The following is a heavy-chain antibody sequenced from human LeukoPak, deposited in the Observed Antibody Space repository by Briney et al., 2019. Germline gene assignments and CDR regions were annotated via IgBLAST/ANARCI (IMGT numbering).Heavy chain of an antibody. V-gene: IGHV4-34*01. D-gene: IGHD3-10*01. CDR3: ARGPPPYYYGSGSYLGFDY. Sequence: SETLSLTCAVYGVSFSGYYWSWIRQPPGKGLEWIGEINHSGSTNYNPSLKSRVTISVDTSKNQFSLKLSSVTAADTAVYYCARGPPPYYYGSGSYLGFDYWGQGTLVTVSS. CDR2: INHSGST. CDR1: GVSFSGYY. J-gene: IGHJ4*02.